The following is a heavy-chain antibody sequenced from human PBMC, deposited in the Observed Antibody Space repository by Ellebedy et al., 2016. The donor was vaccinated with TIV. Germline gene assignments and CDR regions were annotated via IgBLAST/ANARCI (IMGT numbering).Heavy chain of an antibody. V-gene: IGHV3-74*01. CDR1: GFTFSSYW. D-gene: IGHD6-19*01. CDR2: INSDGSST. CDR3: ASLAVDLRPRDWFDP. Sequence: GESLKISCAASGFTFSSYWMHWVRQAPGKGLVWVSRINSDGSSTSYADSVKGRFTISRDNAKNSLYLQMNSLRAEDTAVYYCASLAVDLRPRDWFDPWGQGTLVTVSS. J-gene: IGHJ5*02.